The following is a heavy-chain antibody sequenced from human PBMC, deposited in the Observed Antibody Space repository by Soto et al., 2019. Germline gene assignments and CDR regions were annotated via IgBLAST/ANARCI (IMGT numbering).Heavy chain of an antibody. Sequence: QVQLVESGGGLVKPGGSLRLSCAASGFTFSDYYMSWIRQAPGKGLEWVSYISSSSSYTNYADSVKGQFTISRDNAKNSLYLQMNSLRAEDTAVYYCARDLGVGATDYWGQGTLVTVSS. D-gene: IGHD1-26*01. V-gene: IGHV3-11*06. CDR3: ARDLGVGATDY. CDR2: ISSSSSYT. CDR1: GFTFSDYY. J-gene: IGHJ4*02.